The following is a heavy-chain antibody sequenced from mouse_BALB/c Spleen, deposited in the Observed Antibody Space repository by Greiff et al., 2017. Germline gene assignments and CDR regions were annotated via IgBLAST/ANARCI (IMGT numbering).Heavy chain of an antibody. CDR3: ARRSDDYEAMDY. Sequence: QVQLQQSGAELARPGASVKMSCKASGYTFTSYTMHWVKQRPGQGLEWIGDINPSSGYTNYNQKFKDKATLTADKSSSTAYMQLSSLTSEDSAVYYCARRSDDYEAMDYWGQGTSVTVSA. V-gene: IGHV1-4*01. CDR1: GYTFTSYT. CDR2: INPSSGYT. D-gene: IGHD2-4*01. J-gene: IGHJ4*01.